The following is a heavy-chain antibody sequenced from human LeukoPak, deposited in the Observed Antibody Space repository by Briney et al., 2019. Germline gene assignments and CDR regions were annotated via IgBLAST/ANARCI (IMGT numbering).Heavy chain of an antibody. CDR1: GGSFSGYY. J-gene: IGHJ1*01. V-gene: IGHV4-34*01. CDR2: INHSGST. Sequence: PSETLSLTCAVYGGSFSGYYWSWIRQPPGKGLEWIGEINHSGSTNYNPSLKSRVTISVDTSKNQFSRKLSSVTAADTAVYYCARNGFRFLVAEYFQHWGQGTLVTVSS. D-gene: IGHD2-8*01. CDR3: ARNGFRFLVAEYFQH.